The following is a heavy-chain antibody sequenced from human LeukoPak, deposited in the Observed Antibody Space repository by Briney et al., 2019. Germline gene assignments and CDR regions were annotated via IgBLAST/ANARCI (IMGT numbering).Heavy chain of an antibody. Sequence: PGRSLRLSCSASGFTFSDFGMHWVRQVPGPVLEWVAVIWYDGSNEYYADSVKGRFTISRDNSKNTLYLQMNSLSAEDTAVYYCARDPEGRDGFYWGQGTLVTVSS. CDR3: ARDPEGRDGFY. J-gene: IGHJ4*02. CDR2: IWYDGSNE. D-gene: IGHD5-24*01. V-gene: IGHV3-33*01. CDR1: GFTFSDFG.